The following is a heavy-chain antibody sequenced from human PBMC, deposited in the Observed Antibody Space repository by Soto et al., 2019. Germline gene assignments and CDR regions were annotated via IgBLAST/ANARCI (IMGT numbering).Heavy chain of an antibody. D-gene: IGHD1-1*01. V-gene: IGHV4-59*01. CDR2: IYFRGST. CDR1: GGSISSYY. CDR3: ARGQIQQGYPFDY. J-gene: IGHJ4*02. Sequence: SETLSLTCTVSGGSISSYYWSWIRQPPGKGLEWIGYIYFRGSTNYNPSLKSRVTISVDTSKNQFSLKLSSVTAADTAVYYCARGQIQQGYPFDYWGQGTLVTVSS.